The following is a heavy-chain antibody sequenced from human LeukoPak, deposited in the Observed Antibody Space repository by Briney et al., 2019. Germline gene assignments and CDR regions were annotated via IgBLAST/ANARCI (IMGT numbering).Heavy chain of an antibody. J-gene: IGHJ5*02. CDR2: MNPNSGNT. D-gene: IGHD3-22*01. V-gene: IGHV1-8*03. Sequence: ASVKVSCKASGYTFTSYDINWVLQATGQGLEWMGWMNPNSGNTGYAQKFQGRVTITRNTSISTAYMELSSLRSEDTAVYYCARYCYDSSGYYPWGQGTLVTVSS. CDR1: GYTFTSYD. CDR3: ARYCYDSSGYYP.